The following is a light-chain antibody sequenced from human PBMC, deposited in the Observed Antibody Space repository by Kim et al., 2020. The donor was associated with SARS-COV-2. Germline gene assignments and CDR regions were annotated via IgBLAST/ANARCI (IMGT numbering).Light chain of an antibody. CDR2: GQK. Sequence: SVAWEQPVRITCQGNSLSTYSASWYQQKAGQAPVFVMYGQKRPSWIPGRFSGSSSGTTASLTITGAQAEDEADYYCNSRDSSDHWVFGGGTQLTVL. J-gene: IGLJ3*02. CDR3: NSRDSSDHWV. CDR1: SLSTYS. V-gene: IGLV3-19*01.